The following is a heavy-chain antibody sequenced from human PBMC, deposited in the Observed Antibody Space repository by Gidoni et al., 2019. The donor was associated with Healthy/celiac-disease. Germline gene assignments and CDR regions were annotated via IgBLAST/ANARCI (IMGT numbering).Heavy chain of an antibody. D-gene: IGHD3-10*01. V-gene: IGHV3-15*01. J-gene: IGHJ4*02. CDR2: IKSKTDGGTT. CDR1: GFTFSNAW. Sequence: GFTFSNAWMSWVRQAPGKGLEWVGRIKSKTDGGTTDYAAPVKGRFTISRDDSKNTLYLQMNSLKTEDTAVYYCTTSSDYYGSGSYYTYDYWGQGTLVTVSS. CDR3: TTSSDYYGSGSYYTYDY.